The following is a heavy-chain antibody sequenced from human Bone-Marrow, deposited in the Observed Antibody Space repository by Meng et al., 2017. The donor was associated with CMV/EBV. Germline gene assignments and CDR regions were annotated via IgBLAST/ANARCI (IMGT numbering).Heavy chain of an antibody. CDR1: GFTVSSNY. D-gene: IGHD2-2*01. J-gene: IGHJ6*02. Sequence: GESLKISCAASGFTVSSNYMSWVRQAPGKGLEWVANIKQDGSEKNYVDSVKGRFTISRDNSKSILYLQMNSLRAEDTAVYYCARDIVVVSAATYNYYVMDVWGQGTTVTVSS. V-gene: IGHV3-7*01. CDR3: ARDIVVVSAATYNYYVMDV. CDR2: IKQDGSEK.